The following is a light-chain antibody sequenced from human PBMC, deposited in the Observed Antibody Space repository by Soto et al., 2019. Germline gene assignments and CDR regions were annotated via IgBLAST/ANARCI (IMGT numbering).Light chain of an antibody. CDR1: SSNIGSNT. Sequence: QSVLTQPPSASGTPGQRVTISCSGSSSNIGSNTVNWYQHLPGTAPKLLIYGNNQRPSGVPDRFSGSKSGTSASLAISGLQSEDEADYYCAAWDDSLNGHVVFGGGTKVTVL. J-gene: IGLJ2*01. CDR2: GNN. CDR3: AAWDDSLNGHVV. V-gene: IGLV1-44*01.